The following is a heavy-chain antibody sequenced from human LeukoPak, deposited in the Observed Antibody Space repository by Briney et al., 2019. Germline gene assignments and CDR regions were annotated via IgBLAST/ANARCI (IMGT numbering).Heavy chain of an antibody. CDR3: ARDFYYDSSGYYRHHDAFDI. J-gene: IGHJ3*02. CDR1: GGSISSYY. CDR2: IYYSGSA. Sequence: PSETLSLTCTVSGGSISSYYWSWIRQPPGKGLEWIGYIYYSGSANYNPSLKSRVTISVDTSKNQFSLKLSSVTAADTAVYYCARDFYYDSSGYYRHHDAFDIWGQGTIVTVSS. V-gene: IGHV4-59*01. D-gene: IGHD3-22*01.